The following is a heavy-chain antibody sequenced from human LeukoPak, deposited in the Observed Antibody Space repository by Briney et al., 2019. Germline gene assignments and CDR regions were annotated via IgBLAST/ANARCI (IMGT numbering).Heavy chain of an antibody. CDR3: TTGMIVVPYYYYYMDV. CDR2: IKSKTDGGTT. V-gene: IGHV3-15*01. CDR1: GFTFSNAW. J-gene: IGHJ6*03. D-gene: IGHD3-22*01. Sequence: GGSLRLSCAASGFTFSNAWMSWVRQAPGKGLEWVGRIKSKTDGGTTDYAAPVKGRFTISRDDSKNTLYLQMNSLKTEDTAVYYCTTGMIVVPYYYYYMDVWGKGTTVTVSS.